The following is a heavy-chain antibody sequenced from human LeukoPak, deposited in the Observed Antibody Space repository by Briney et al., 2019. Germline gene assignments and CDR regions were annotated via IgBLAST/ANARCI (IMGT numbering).Heavy chain of an antibody. J-gene: IGHJ4*02. D-gene: IGHD3-10*01. CDR3: ARDTGYYFGSGNYLYYFDY. V-gene: IGHV4-4*07. Sequence: SETLSLTCTVFGGSISSYYWSWIRQPAGKGLEWIGRMYTSGSTNYNPSLKSRVTMSVDTSKNQFSLKLISLTAADTAVYYCARDTGYYFGSGNYLYYFDYWGQGTLVTVSS. CDR1: GGSISSYY. CDR2: MYTSGST.